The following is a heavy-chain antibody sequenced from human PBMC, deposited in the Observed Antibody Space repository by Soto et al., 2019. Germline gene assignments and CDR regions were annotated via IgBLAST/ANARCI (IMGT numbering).Heavy chain of an antibody. CDR3: ASQILWFGESDNWFDP. CDR1: GYTFTSYA. Sequence: ASVKVSCKASGYTFTSYAMHWVRQAPGQRLEWMGWINAGNGNTKYSQKFQGRVTITRDTSASTAYMELSSLRSEDTAVYYCASQILWFGESDNWFDPWGQGTLVTVSS. D-gene: IGHD3-10*01. V-gene: IGHV1-3*01. CDR2: INAGNGNT. J-gene: IGHJ5*02.